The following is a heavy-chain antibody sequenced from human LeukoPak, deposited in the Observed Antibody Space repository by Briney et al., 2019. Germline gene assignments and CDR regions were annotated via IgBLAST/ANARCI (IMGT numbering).Heavy chain of an antibody. CDR1: GGSFSGYY. J-gene: IGHJ5*02. V-gene: IGHV4-34*01. Sequence: PSETLSLTCAVYGGSFSGYYWSWLRQPPGKGLEWIGEINHSGSTNYNPSLKSRVTISVDTSKNQFSLKLSSVTAADTAVYYCARRRIPGRFDPWGQGTLVTVSS. D-gene: IGHD1-14*01. CDR3: ARRRIPGRFDP. CDR2: INHSGST.